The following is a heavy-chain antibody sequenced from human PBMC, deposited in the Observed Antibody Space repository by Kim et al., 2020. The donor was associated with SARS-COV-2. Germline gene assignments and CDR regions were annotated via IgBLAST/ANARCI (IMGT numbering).Heavy chain of an antibody. D-gene: IGHD6-19*01. CDR3: AKDASFLVAGTFDY. V-gene: IGHV3-23*01. J-gene: IGHJ4*02. Sequence: ADAVKGRFTIARDNSKNTLYLQMNSLRAEDTAVYYCAKDASFLVAGTFDYWGQGTLVTVSS.